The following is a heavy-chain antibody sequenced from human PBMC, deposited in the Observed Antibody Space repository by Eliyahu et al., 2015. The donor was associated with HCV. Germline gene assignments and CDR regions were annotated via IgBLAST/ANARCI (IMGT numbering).Heavy chain of an antibody. V-gene: IGHV4-31*03. CDR1: GGSISSGGYY. CDR2: IYYSGSP. Sequence: QVQLQESGPGLVKPSQTLSLTCTVSGGSISSGGYYWSWIRQHPGKGLEWIGYIYYSGSPHHNPSLKSRVTISVDTSKNQFSLKLSSVTAADTAVYYCARDGWYGDYVVGADWGQGTLVTVSS. J-gene: IGHJ4*02. CDR3: ARDGWYGDYVVGAD. D-gene: IGHD4-17*01.